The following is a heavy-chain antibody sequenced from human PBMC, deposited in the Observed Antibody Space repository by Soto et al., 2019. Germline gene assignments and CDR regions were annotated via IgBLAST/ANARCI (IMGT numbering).Heavy chain of an antibody. CDR1: GFTFSSYS. CDR3: ARDGVGFLDYYYYGMDV. J-gene: IGHJ6*02. CDR2: ISSSSSYI. Sequence: EVQLVESGGGLVKPGGSLRLSCAASGFTFSSYSMNWVRQAPGKGLEWVSSISSSSSYIYYADSVKGRFTISRDNAKNSLYLQMNSLRAEDTAVYYCARDGVGFLDYYYYGMDVWGQGTTVTVSS. D-gene: IGHD3-3*01. V-gene: IGHV3-21*01.